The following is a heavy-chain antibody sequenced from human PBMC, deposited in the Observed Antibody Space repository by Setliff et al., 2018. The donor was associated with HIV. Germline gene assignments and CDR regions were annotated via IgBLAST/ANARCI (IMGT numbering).Heavy chain of an antibody. Sequence: PSETLSLTCAVYGGSFSSHYWSWIRQPPGKGLEWIGYIYYSGSTNYNPSVKTRVSMSVDTSKKHFSMRLTSVTSADTAIYYCARADYESGSYFFDYWGQGTLVTVSS. V-gene: IGHV4-59*11. CDR2: IYYSGST. CDR3: ARADYESGSYFFDY. CDR1: GGSFSSHY. J-gene: IGHJ4*02. D-gene: IGHD3-22*01.